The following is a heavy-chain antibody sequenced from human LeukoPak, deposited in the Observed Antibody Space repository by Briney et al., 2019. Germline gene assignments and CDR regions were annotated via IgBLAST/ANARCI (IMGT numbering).Heavy chain of an antibody. J-gene: IGHJ4*02. D-gene: IGHD3-10*01. V-gene: IGHV4-31*03. CDR1: GGSISSGGYY. Sequence: SETLSLTCTVSGGSISSGGYYWSWIRQHPGKGLEWIGYIYYSGSTYYNPSLKSRVTISVDTSKNQFSLKLSSVTAADTAVYYCARGGSITMVRGVIAYWGQGTLVTVSS. CDR2: IYYSGST. CDR3: ARGGSITMVRGVIAY.